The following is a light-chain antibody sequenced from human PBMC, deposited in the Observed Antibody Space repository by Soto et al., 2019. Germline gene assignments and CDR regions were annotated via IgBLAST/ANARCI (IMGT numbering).Light chain of an antibody. J-gene: IGLJ2*01. CDR2: DVR. Sequence: QSALTQPASVPGSPGQSITISCTGTSSDVGGYNFVSWYQQHPGKAPKFIIYDVRNRPSGVSNRFSGSRSGNTASLTISGLQAEDEADYYCSSYTSSSTVIFGGGTKLTVL. V-gene: IGLV2-14*03. CDR1: SSDVGGYNF. CDR3: SSYTSSSTVI.